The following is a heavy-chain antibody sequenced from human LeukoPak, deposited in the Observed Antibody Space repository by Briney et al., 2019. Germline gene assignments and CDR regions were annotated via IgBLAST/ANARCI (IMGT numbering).Heavy chain of an antibody. J-gene: IGHJ4*02. CDR1: GYTFTSYY. V-gene: IGHV1-46*01. D-gene: IGHD1-26*01. Sequence: ASVKVSCKASGYTFTSYYMHWVRQAPGQGLEWVGIINPSGGSTSYAQKFQGRVTMTRDTSTSTVYMELSSLRSEDTAVYYCAREGHLSSGSRLGGFDYWGQGTLVTVSS. CDR3: AREGHLSSGSRLGGFDY. CDR2: INPSGGST.